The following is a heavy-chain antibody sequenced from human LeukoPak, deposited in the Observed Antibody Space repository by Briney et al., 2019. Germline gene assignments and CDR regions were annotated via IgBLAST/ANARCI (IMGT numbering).Heavy chain of an antibody. Sequence: GGSQRLSCAASGFTISSYSMNWVRQAPGKGLEWVSSISSSSSYIYYADSVKGRFTISRDNAKNSLYLQMNSLRAEDTAVYYCAREVGHIWSGYYFDYWGQGTLVTVSS. CDR1: GFTISSYS. J-gene: IGHJ4*02. D-gene: IGHD3-3*02. CDR3: AREVGHIWSGYYFDY. CDR2: ISSSSSYI. V-gene: IGHV3-21*01.